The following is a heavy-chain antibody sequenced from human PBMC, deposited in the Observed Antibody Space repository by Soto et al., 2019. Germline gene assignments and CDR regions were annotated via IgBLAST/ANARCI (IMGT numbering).Heavy chain of an antibody. V-gene: IGHV1-2*04. Sequence: QVQLVQSGAEVKKPGASVKVSCKASGYTFTGYYMHWVRQAPGQGLEWMGWINPNSGGTNYAQKFQGWVTMTRDTSISTASMELSRLRSDDTAVYYCARDLAAGRVYGMDVWGQWTTVTVSS. D-gene: IGHD6-19*01. CDR1: GYTFTGYY. J-gene: IGHJ6*02. CDR2: INPNSGGT. CDR3: ARDLAAGRVYGMDV.